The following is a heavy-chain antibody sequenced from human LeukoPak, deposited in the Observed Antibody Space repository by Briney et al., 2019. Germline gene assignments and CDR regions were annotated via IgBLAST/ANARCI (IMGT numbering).Heavy chain of an antibody. J-gene: IGHJ3*02. D-gene: IGHD3-22*01. Sequence: GGSLRLSCTASGFTFGDYAMSWVRQAPGKGLEWVGLIRSKAYGGTTEYAASVKGRFTISRDDSKNTLYLQMNSLKTEDTAVYYCTTDPSRRYYDSSGYPPDAFDIWGQGTMVTVSS. V-gene: IGHV3-49*04. CDR3: TTDPSRRYYDSSGYPPDAFDI. CDR1: GFTFGDYA. CDR2: IRSKAYGGTT.